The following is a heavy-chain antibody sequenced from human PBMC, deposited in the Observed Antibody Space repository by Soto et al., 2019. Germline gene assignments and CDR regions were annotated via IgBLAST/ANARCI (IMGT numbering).Heavy chain of an antibody. Sequence: SGPTLVNPTQTLTLTCSFSGFSLSTSGEGMGWIRQPPGKALEWLALIYWDDDKRYSPSLKSRLTITKDTSKNQVVLTLTNMEPGDKATYLCANRRPLYGDWGGGYFDYWGQGTLVTVSS. CDR1: GFSLSTSGEG. J-gene: IGHJ4*02. V-gene: IGHV2-5*02. CDR2: IYWDDDK. D-gene: IGHD4-17*01. CDR3: ANRRPLYGDWGGGYFDY.